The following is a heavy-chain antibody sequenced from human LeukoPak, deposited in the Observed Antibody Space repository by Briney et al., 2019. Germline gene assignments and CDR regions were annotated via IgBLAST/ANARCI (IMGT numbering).Heavy chain of an antibody. CDR3: ARTYYDFWSGYRSNMDV. CDR1: GGSISSYY. D-gene: IGHD3-3*01. J-gene: IGHJ6*03. Sequence: SETLSLTCTVSGGSISSYYWSWIRQPPGKGLEWIGEINHSGSTNYNPSLKSRVTISVDTSKNQFSLKLSSVTAADTAVYYCARTYYDFWSGYRSNMDVWGKGTTVTVSS. CDR2: INHSGST. V-gene: IGHV4-34*01.